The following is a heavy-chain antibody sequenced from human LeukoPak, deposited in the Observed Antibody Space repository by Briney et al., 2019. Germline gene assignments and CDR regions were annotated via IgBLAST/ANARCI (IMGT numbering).Heavy chain of an antibody. CDR1: GYTFTGYY. V-gene: IGHV1-2*02. CDR2: INPNSGGT. Sequence: ASVTVSFTASGYTFTGYYTHWVRQAPGQGLEWMGWINPNSGGTNYAQKFQGRVTMTRDTSISTAYMELSRLRSDDTAVYYCARDSYGEPYYYYGMDVWGQGTTVTVSS. J-gene: IGHJ6*02. CDR3: ARDSYGEPYYYYGMDV. D-gene: IGHD4-17*01.